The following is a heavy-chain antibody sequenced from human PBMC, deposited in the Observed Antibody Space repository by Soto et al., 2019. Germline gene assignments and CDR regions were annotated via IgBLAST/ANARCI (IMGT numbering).Heavy chain of an antibody. D-gene: IGHD2-2*03. CDR2: ILNDGSNE. Sequence: GGSLRLSCAASGFTFSNYVMHWVRQAPGKGLEWVAVILNDGSNEYYVDSVKGRFTVSRDNAKNTLYLQMNSLRAEDTAVYYCAKIFWGGYCTTAGCYVLDYWGLGTMVTVSS. CDR3: AKIFWGGYCTTAGCYVLDY. CDR1: GFTFSNYV. V-gene: IGHV3-30*18. J-gene: IGHJ4*02.